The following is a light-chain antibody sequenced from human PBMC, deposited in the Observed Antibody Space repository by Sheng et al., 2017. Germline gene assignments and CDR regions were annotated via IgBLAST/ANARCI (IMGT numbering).Light chain of an antibody. J-gene: IGLJ1*01. CDR3: FSYTSDGSFV. Sequence: SALTQPASVSASLGQSIVISCTGTSNDIGGYYYVSWYQQHPGKVPKLPIYDVTDRPSGISRRFSGSKSANTASLTISGLQPEDEADYYCFSYTSDGSFVFGTGTTLTVL. V-gene: IGLV2-14*03. CDR1: SNDIGGYYY. CDR2: DVT.